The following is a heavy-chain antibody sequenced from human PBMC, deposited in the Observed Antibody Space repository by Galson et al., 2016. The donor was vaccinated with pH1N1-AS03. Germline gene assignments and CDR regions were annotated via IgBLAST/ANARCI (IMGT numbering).Heavy chain of an antibody. V-gene: IGHV3-7*03. CDR3: ADGTVA. CDR2: INQDGSEK. J-gene: IGHJ5*02. Sequence: SLRLSCAASGFTFTNYWMTWVRQAPGKGLEYVANINQDGSEKFYVDSVKGRFAISRDNAKDLLFLQMNSLRVEDTAMYYCADGTVAWGQGTLVTVSS. D-gene: IGHD1-1*01. CDR1: GFTFTNYW.